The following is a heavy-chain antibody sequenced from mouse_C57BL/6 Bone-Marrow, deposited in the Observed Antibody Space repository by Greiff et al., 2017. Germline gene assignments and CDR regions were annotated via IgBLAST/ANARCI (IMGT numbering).Heavy chain of an antibody. CDR2: IDPSDSGT. J-gene: IGHJ4*01. CDR3: VTGTDAMDY. CDR1: GYTFTSYW. Sequence: QVQLQQPGAELVRPGSSVKLSCKASGYTFTSYWMHWVKQRPIQGLEWIGNIDPSDSGTHYNQKFKDKATLTVDKSSSTAYMQLSSLTSEDSAVYYCVTGTDAMDYWGQGTSVTVSS. V-gene: IGHV1-52*01. D-gene: IGHD4-1*01.